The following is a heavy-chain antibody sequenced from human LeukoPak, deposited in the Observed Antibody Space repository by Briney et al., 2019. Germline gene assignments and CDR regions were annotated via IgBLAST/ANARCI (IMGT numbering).Heavy chain of an antibody. D-gene: IGHD3-10*01. Sequence: GGSLRLSCAASGFTFSSHRMSWVRQAPGKGLEWVANIKKDGSEKYYVDSVKGRFTISRDNYKNTLYLKMNNLRAEDTAVYYCAREGGWDPLLWFGEPASYYFDYWGQGTLVTVSS. CDR2: IKKDGSEK. V-gene: IGHV3-7*01. J-gene: IGHJ4*02. CDR3: AREGGWDPLLWFGEPASYYFDY. CDR1: GFTFSSHR.